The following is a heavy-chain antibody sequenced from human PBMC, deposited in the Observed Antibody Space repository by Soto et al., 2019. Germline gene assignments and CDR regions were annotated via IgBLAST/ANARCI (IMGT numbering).Heavy chain of an antibody. Sequence: GASLKISCTGSGYSFTGYWIGWVRQMPGKGLEWMGITYPGDSDTRYSPSFQGRVTISADKSINTAYLQWSSLKAPDTAVYYCVRDRRISGINRGLEYWGRGTLVTVSS. CDR1: GYSFTGYW. D-gene: IGHD1-20*01. CDR3: VRDRRISGINRGLEY. V-gene: IGHV5-51*01. J-gene: IGHJ4*02. CDR2: TYPGDSDT.